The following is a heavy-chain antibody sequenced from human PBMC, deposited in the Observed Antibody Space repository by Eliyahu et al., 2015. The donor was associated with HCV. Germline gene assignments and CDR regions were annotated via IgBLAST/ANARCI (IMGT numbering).Heavy chain of an antibody. CDR3: ARDPSYDFWSGYYLGYFDY. CDR2: IYYSGST. V-gene: IGHV4-39*07. D-gene: IGHD3-3*01. CDR1: GGSIXRSXYY. J-gene: IGHJ4*02. Sequence: HLQLQESGPGLVKPSETLSLTCTVXGGSIXRSXYYWGXXRXSPGKGLGWIGXIYYSGSTYYNPSLKSRVTISVDTSKNQMSLQMRSMTAADTAVYYCARDPSYDFWSGYYLGYFDYWGQGTLVTVSS.